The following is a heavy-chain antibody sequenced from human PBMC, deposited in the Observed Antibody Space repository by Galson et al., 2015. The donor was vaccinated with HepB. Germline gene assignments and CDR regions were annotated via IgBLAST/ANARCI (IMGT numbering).Heavy chain of an antibody. D-gene: IGHD4-17*01. CDR2: ISGSGGST. CDR3: ANAGDYGDHGGSDY. V-gene: IGHV3-23*01. Sequence: SLRLSCAASGFTFSSYAMSWVRQAPGKGLEWVSAISGSGGSTYYADSVKGRFTISRDNSKNTLYLQMNSLRAEDTAVYYCANAGDYGDHGGSDYWGQGTLVTVSS. CDR1: GFTFSSYA. J-gene: IGHJ4*02.